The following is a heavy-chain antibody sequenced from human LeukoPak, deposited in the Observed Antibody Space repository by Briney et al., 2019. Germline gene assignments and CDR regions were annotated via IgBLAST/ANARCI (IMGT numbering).Heavy chain of an antibody. V-gene: IGHV3-43*01. CDR1: GFTFDDYT. J-gene: IGHJ6*03. D-gene: IGHD1-26*01. CDR3: AKDLYSGSYDYYMDV. Sequence: GGSLRLSCAASGFTFDDYTMHWVRQAPGKGLEWVSLISWDGGSTYYADSVKGRFTISRDNSKNSLYLQMNSLRTEDTALYYCAKDLYSGSYDYYMDVWGKGTTVTVSS. CDR2: ISWDGGST.